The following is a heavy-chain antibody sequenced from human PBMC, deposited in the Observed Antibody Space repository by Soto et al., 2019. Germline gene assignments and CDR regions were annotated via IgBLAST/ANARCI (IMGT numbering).Heavy chain of an antibody. CDR1: GFTFSSYG. Sequence: VQLVESGGGLVQPGGSLRLSCAASGFTFSSYGMHWVRQAPGKGLEWVAVISYDGSNKYYADSVKGRFTISRDNSKNTLYLQMNSLRAEDTAVYYCAKSSEYSSGGAIGYWGQGTLVTVSS. J-gene: IGHJ4*02. V-gene: IGHV3-30*18. CDR2: ISYDGSNK. D-gene: IGHD6-19*01. CDR3: AKSSEYSSGGAIGY.